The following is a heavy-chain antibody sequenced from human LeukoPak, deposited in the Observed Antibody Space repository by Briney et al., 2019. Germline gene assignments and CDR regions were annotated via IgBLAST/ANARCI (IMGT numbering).Heavy chain of an antibody. J-gene: IGHJ5*02. Sequence: PSETLSLTCTVSGGSISSGSYYWGWIRQPPGKGLEWIRCIYYSGSTYYNPSLKSRVTISADTSKKQFSLKLSSVTAADTAVYYCARDSAYCGGDCYSANWFDPWGQGTLVTVSS. CDR3: ARDSAYCGGDCYSANWFDP. V-gene: IGHV4-39*07. CDR2: IYYSGST. D-gene: IGHD2-21*02. CDR1: GGSISSGSYY.